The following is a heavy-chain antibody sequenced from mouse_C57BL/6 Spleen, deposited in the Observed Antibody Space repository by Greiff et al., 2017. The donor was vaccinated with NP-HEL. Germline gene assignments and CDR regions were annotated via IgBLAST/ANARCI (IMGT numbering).Heavy chain of an antibody. CDR1: GYSITSGYD. D-gene: IGHD1-1*01. Sequence: EVKLQESGPGMVKPSQSLSLTCTVTGYSITSGYDWHWIRHFPGNKLEWMGYISYSGSTNYNPSLQSRISITHDTSKNHFFLQLNSLTTKDTATYYCARGAYYGSSYGTWFAYWGQGTLVTVSA. CDR2: ISYSGST. J-gene: IGHJ3*01. V-gene: IGHV3-1*01. CDR3: ARGAYYGSSYGTWFAY.